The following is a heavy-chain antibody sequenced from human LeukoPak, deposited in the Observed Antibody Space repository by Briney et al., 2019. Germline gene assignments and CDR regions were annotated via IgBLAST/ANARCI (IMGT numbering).Heavy chain of an antibody. CDR1: GGSVSSYY. J-gene: IGHJ4*02. D-gene: IGHD6-6*01. Sequence: PSETLSLTCSVSGGSVSSYYWSWIRQPPGKGLKWIGYVYYTGSTNYNPSLKSRVTMFEDKSKNQISLRLYSVTVADTAVYYCARHFAYSSSSYFDYWGQGSLVTVSS. V-gene: IGHV4-59*08. CDR2: VYYTGST. CDR3: ARHFAYSSSSYFDY.